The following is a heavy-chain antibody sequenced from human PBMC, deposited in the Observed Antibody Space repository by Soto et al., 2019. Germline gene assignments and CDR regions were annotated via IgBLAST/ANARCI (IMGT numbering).Heavy chain of an antibody. J-gene: IGHJ4*02. CDR1: GGSCSGYY. CDR3: AVSSIAVAGRETDY. CDR2: INHSGST. D-gene: IGHD6-19*01. Sequence: PSETLSITCAVYGGSCSGYYWSWIRQPPGKGLEWIGEINHSGSTNYNPSLKTRVTISVDTSKNQFSLKLSSVTAADTAVYYCAVSSIAVAGRETDYWGRGTLVTVSS. V-gene: IGHV4-34*01.